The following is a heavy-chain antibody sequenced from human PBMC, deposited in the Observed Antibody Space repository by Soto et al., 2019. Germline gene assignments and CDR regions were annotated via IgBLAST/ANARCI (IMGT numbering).Heavy chain of an antibody. CDR3: ARDQGEVVAATPYYYYYMDV. D-gene: IGHD2-15*01. Sequence: ASVTVSRKASGRTFSSYTISWVRRAPGQGLEWMGRIIPIRGIANYAQKFQGRVTITAGKSTSTAYMELSSLRSEDTAVYYCARDQGEVVAATPYYYYYMDVWGKGTTVTVSS. CDR2: IIPIRGIA. CDR1: GRTFSSYT. V-gene: IGHV1-69*04. J-gene: IGHJ6*03.